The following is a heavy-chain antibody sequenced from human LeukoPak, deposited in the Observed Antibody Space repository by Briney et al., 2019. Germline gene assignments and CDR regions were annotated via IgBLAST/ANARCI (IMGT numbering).Heavy chain of an antibody. D-gene: IGHD1-26*01. V-gene: IGHV1-69*05. CDR2: IIPIFGTA. J-gene: IGHJ4*02. CDR1: GGTFSSYA. Sequence: SVKVSRKASGGTFSSYAISWVRQAPGQGLEWMGRIIPIFGTANYAQKFQGRVTITTDESTSTAYMELSSLRSEDTAVYYCARGAPLELLFDYWGQGTLVTVSS. CDR3: ARGAPLELLFDY.